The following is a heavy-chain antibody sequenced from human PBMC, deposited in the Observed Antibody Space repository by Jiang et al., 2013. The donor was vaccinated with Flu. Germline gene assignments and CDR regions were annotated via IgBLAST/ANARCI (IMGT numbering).Heavy chain of an antibody. CDR2: TYYRSKWHN. J-gene: IGHJ5*02. Sequence: QTLSLTCAISGDSVSNNSAAWSWIRQSPSRGLEWLGRTYYRSKWHNDYAVSVKSRITINPDTSKNQFSLQLNSVTPEDTAVYYCAREGRGPIGRFDPWGQGTLVTVSS. V-gene: IGHV6-1*01. CDR3: AREGRGPIGRFDP. CDR1: GDSVSNNSAA.